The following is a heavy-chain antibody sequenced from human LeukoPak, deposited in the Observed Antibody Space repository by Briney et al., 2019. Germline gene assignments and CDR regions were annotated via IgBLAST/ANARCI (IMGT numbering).Heavy chain of an antibody. J-gene: IGHJ4*02. CDR3: ARVVPYYDFWSGPVDY. D-gene: IGHD3-3*01. CDR1: GFTFSSYG. V-gene: IGHV3-64*01. Sequence: GRSLRLSCAASGFTFSSYGMHWVRQAPGKGLEYISAISSNGRSAYYANTVKGRFTISRDISKNMVYLQMGSLRPEDMAVYYCARVVPYYDFWSGPVDYWGQGILVTVST. CDR2: ISSNGRSA.